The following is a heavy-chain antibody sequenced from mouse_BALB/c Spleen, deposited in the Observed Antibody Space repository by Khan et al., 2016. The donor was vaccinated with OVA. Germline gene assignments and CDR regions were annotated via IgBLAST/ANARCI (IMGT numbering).Heavy chain of an antibody. J-gene: IGHJ3*01. D-gene: IGHD3-2*02. CDR1: GHAFTNYL. CDR3: TSRLRS. V-gene: IGHV1-54*01. CDR2: INPGSGGT. Sequence: QVRLQQSGAELVRPGTSVKVSCKASGHAFTNYLIEWVKQRPGQGLEWIGVINPGSGGTKYNERFKAKSTLTAYKSSTTAYTQLRSLTPDASAVAFWTSRLRSWGHRALVTVSA.